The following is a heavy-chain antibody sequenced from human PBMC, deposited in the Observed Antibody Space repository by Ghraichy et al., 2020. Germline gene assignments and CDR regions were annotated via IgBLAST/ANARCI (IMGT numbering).Heavy chain of an antibody. CDR1: GFTFDDYT. D-gene: IGHD6-19*01. Sequence: GGSLRLSCAASGFTFDDYTMHWVRQAPGKGLEWVSLISWDGGSTYYADSVKGRFTISRDNSKNSLYLQMNSLRTEDTALYYCAKDASRYSSGSLGYWGQGTLVTVSS. CDR3: AKDASRYSSGSLGY. CDR2: ISWDGGST. J-gene: IGHJ4*02. V-gene: IGHV3-43*01.